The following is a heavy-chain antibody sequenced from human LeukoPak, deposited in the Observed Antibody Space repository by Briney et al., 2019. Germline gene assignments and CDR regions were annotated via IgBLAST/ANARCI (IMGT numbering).Heavy chain of an antibody. D-gene: IGHD6-13*01. V-gene: IGHV4-39*07. Sequence: NYNMNWVRQPPGKGLEWIGSIYYSGSTYYNPSLKSRVTISVDTSKNQFSLKLSSVTAADTAVYYCARDSIAAAGTSDYYYYGMDVWGQGTTVTVSS. CDR3: ARDSIAAAGTSDYYYYGMDV. J-gene: IGHJ6*02. CDR1: NYN. CDR2: IYYSGST.